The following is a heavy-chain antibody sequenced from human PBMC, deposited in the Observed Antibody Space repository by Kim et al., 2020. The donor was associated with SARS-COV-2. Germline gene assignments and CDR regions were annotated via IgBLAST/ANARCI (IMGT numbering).Heavy chain of an antibody. V-gene: IGHV1-2*06. D-gene: IGHD3-10*01. Sequence: ASVKVSCKASGYTFTGYYMHWVRQAPGQGLEWMGRINPNSGGTNYAQKFQGRVTMTRDTSISTAYMELSRLRSDDTAVYYCARGAMVRGVKPYSFDYWGQGTLVTVSS. J-gene: IGHJ4*02. CDR3: ARGAMVRGVKPYSFDY. CDR1: GYTFTGYY. CDR2: INPNSGGT.